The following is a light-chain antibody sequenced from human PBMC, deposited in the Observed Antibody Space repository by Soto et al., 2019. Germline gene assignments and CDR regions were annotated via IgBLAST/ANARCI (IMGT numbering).Light chain of an antibody. CDR3: LSYAGSSTNYV. CDR1: SYDVGGYNY. CDR2: EVT. Sequence: QSALTQPPSASGSPGQSVTVSCTGTSYDVGGYNYVSWYQRHPGKAPKLIIFEVTKRPSGVPDRFSGSKSGNTASLTFSGLQAEDEAEYFCLSYAGSSTNYVFGTGTKVTVL. V-gene: IGLV2-8*01. J-gene: IGLJ1*01.